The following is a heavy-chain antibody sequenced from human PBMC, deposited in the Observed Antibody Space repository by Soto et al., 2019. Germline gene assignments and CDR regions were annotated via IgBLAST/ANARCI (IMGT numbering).Heavy chain of an antibody. CDR2: VYYTGST. J-gene: IGHJ4*02. Sequence: NPSETLSLTCSVSGGSISGSYWSWIRQSPGKGLEWLGYVYYTGSTNYSPSLRSRVSISVDTSKNEFSLRLSSVTAAETAVYFCARSVAVPGENIDYWGQGTHVTVSS. CDR1: GGSISGSY. V-gene: IGHV4-59*01. CDR3: ARSVAVPGENIDY. D-gene: IGHD6-19*01.